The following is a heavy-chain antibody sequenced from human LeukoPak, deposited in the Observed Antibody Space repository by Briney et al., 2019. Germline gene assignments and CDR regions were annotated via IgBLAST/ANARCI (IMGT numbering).Heavy chain of an antibody. CDR1: GFTFSSYA. V-gene: IGHV3-23*01. CDR3: ARVGIQLWLPYFDY. D-gene: IGHD5-18*01. J-gene: IGHJ4*02. Sequence: GGSLRLSCAASGFTFSSYAMSWVRQAPGKGLEWVSAISGSGGSTYYADSVKGRFTISRDNAKNSLYLQMNSLRAEDTAAYYCARVGIQLWLPYFDYWGQGTLVTVSS. CDR2: ISGSGGST.